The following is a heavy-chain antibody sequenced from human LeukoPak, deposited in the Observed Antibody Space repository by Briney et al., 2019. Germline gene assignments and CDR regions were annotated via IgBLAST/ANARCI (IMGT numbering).Heavy chain of an antibody. D-gene: IGHD3-10*01. V-gene: IGHV4-59*08. CDR3: ARHIYRGSFDY. CDR2: IYYSGST. J-gene: IGHJ4*02. CDR1: GGSISSYF. Sequence: SGTLSLTCTVSGGSISSYFWSWIRQPPGKGLEWIGYIYYSGSTNYNPSLKSRVTISVDSSKNQFSLKLSSVTAADTAVYYCARHIYRGSFDYWGQGALVTVSS.